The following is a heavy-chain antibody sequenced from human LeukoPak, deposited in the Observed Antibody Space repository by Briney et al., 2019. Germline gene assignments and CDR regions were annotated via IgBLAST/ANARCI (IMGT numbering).Heavy chain of an antibody. Sequence: SETLSLTCTVSGGSISSSSYYWGWIRQPPGKGLEWIGSIYYSGITYYNPSLKSRVTISVDTSKNQFSLKLSSVTAADTAVYYCARDRSSSSFDYWGQGTLVTVSS. D-gene: IGHD6-6*01. J-gene: IGHJ4*02. CDR3: ARDRSSSSFDY. V-gene: IGHV4-39*02. CDR1: GGSISSSSYY. CDR2: IYYSGIT.